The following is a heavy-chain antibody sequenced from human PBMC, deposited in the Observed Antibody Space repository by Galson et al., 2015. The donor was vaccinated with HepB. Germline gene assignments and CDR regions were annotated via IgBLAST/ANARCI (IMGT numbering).Heavy chain of an antibody. D-gene: IGHD5-18*01. Sequence: SLRLSCAASGFTFSSYGMHWVRQAPGKGLEWVAVISYDGSNKYYADSVKGRFTISRDNSKNTLYLQMNSLRAEDTAVYYCAKDSFPCCGLPFDYWGQGTLVTVSS. V-gene: IGHV3-30*18. CDR3: AKDSFPCCGLPFDY. CDR2: ISYDGSNK. CDR1: GFTFSSYG. J-gene: IGHJ4*02.